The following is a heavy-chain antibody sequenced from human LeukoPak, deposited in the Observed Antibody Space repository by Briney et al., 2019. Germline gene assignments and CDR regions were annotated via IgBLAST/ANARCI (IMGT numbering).Heavy chain of an antibody. Sequence: SETLSLTCTVSGGSISIYYWSWIRQPPGKGLEWIGYIYYSGSTDYNPSLKSRVTMSIDTSKSQFSLQLASVTAADTAVYYCARGTYFSDTYYFDYWGQGTLVTVSS. D-gene: IGHD3-22*01. V-gene: IGHV4-59*12. CDR3: ARGTYFSDTYYFDY. CDR2: IYYSGST. J-gene: IGHJ4*02. CDR1: GGSISIYY.